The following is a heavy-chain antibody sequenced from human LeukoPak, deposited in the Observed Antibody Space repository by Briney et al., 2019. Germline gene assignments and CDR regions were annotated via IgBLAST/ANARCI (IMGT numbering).Heavy chain of an antibody. Sequence: GGFLRLSCAVSGITLSNYGMSWVRQAPGKGLEWVAGISDSGGRTNYADSVKGRFTISRDNPKNTLYLQMNSLRAEDTAVYFCAKRGVVIRVILVGFHKEAYYFDSWGQGALVTVSS. CDR1: GITLSNYG. J-gene: IGHJ4*02. CDR2: ISDSGGRT. D-gene: IGHD3-22*01. CDR3: AKRGVVIRVILVGFHKEAYYFDS. V-gene: IGHV3-23*01.